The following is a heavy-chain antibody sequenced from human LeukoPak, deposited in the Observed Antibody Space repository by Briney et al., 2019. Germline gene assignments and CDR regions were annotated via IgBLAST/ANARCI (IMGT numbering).Heavy chain of an antibody. V-gene: IGHV3-48*04. J-gene: IGHJ4*02. Sequence: GGSLRLSCAASGFTFSSYSMNWVRQAPGKGLEWVSYISSSSSPIYYGDSVKGRFTISRDNAKDSVYLEMNSLRAEDTAVYYCTRDSGWLRLYYWGQGTLVTVSS. CDR3: TRDSGWLRLYY. CDR1: GFTFSSYS. D-gene: IGHD5-12*01. CDR2: ISSSSSPI.